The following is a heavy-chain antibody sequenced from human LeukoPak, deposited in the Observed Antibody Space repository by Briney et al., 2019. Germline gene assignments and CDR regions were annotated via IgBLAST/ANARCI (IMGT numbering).Heavy chain of an antibody. CDR2: ISGSGGST. Sequence: GGSLRLSCAASGFTFSSYAMSWVRQAPGKGLEWVSAISGSGGSTYYADSVKGRFTISRDNSKNTLYLQMNSLRAEDTAVYYCAKDPPYYCDSSGSYGEYWGQGTLVTVSS. J-gene: IGHJ4*02. CDR1: GFTFSSYA. V-gene: IGHV3-23*01. CDR3: AKDPPYYCDSSGSYGEY. D-gene: IGHD3-22*01.